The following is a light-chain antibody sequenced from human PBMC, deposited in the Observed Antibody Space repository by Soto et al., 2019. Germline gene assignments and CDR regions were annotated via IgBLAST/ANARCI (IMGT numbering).Light chain of an antibody. CDR2: EVS. CDR1: SSGVGGYNY. CDR3: GSYAGRNNML. V-gene: IGLV2-8*01. Sequence: QSVLTQPPSASGSPVQSVTISCAGTSSGVGGYNYVSWYQQHPGKAPKLMIYEVSKRPSGVPDRFSGSKSGNTASLTVSGLQAEDEADYYCGSYAGRNNMLFGGGTKVTV. J-gene: IGLJ2*01.